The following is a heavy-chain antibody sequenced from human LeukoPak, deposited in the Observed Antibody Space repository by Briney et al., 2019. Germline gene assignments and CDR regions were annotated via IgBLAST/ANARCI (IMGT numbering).Heavy chain of an antibody. CDR1: GYIFTSYV. V-gene: IGHV1-69*13. J-gene: IGHJ6*02. D-gene: IGHD1-26*01. CDR3: ARDHKPHSGSYWLGSTTYYGMDV. CDR2: IIPIFGTA. Sequence: GASVMVSCKASGYIFTSYVIYWVRQAPGQWLEWMGGIIPIFGTANYAQKFQGRVTITADESTSIAYMELSSLRSEDTAVYYCARDHKPHSGSYWLGSTTYYGMDVWGQGTTVTVSS.